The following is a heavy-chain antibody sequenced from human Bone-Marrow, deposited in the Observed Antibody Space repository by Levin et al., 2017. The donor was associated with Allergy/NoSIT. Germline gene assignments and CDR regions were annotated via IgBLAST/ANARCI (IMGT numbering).Heavy chain of an antibody. D-gene: IGHD3-10*01. CDR3: ARDRGTTALYGMDV. Sequence: RSGGSLRLSCSASGFTVSGYSFNWVRQAPGKGLEWVSSISASSSYIHYTASVEGRFTISRDNAKKSLYLQMNSLRAEDTAVYYCARDRGTTALYGMDVWGQGTTVIVSS. V-gene: IGHV3-21*01. CDR2: ISASSSYI. J-gene: IGHJ6*02. CDR1: GFTVSGYS.